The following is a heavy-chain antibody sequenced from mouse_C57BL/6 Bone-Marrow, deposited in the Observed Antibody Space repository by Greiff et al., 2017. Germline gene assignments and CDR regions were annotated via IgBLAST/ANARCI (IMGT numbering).Heavy chain of an antibody. CDR2: ISPRDGST. J-gene: IGHJ1*03. CDR3: ARSHRSLTGPGYWYFDV. CDR1: GYTFTSYA. V-gene: IGHV1-85*01. D-gene: IGHD4-1*01. Sequence: VQLQQSGPELVKPGASVKLSCKASGYTFTSYAINWVRQRTGQGLEWIGWISPRDGSTKYNEKFKGKATLTVDTSSSTSYMELHSLPSEDSSVYFCARSHRSLTGPGYWYFDVWGTGTTVTFSS.